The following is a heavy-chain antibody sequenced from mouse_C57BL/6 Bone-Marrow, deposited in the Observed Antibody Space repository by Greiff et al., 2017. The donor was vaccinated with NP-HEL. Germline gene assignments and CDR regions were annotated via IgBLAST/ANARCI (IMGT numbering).Heavy chain of an antibody. CDR2: INPYNGGT. D-gene: IGHD2-1*01. V-gene: IGHV1-19*01. Sequence: VQLQQSGPVLVKPGASVKMSCKASGYTFTDYYMNWVKQSHGKSLEWIGVINPYNGGTSYNQKFKGKATLTVDKSSSTAYMELNSLTSEDSAVYYCARRDLLLFAYWGQGTLVTVSA. CDR3: ARRDLLLFAY. CDR1: GYTFTDYY. J-gene: IGHJ3*01.